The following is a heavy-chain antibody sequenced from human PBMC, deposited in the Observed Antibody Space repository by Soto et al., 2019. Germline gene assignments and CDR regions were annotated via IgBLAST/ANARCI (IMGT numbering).Heavy chain of an antibody. J-gene: IGHJ6*02. Sequence: ASVKVSCKASGYTFTRFNMHWVRQAPGQRLEWMGWINAGNGNTKYSQKFQGRVTITRDTSASTAYMELSSLRSEDTAVYYCARVCGGDCHHGMDVWGQGTTVTVSS. V-gene: IGHV1-3*01. CDR3: ARVCGGDCHHGMDV. CDR2: INAGNGNT. CDR1: GYTFTRFN. D-gene: IGHD2-21*02.